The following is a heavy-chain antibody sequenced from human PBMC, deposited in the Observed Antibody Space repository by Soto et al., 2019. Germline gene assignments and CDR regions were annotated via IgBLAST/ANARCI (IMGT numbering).Heavy chain of an antibody. CDR3: ATASIVVPAAISGGYGMDV. V-gene: IGHV5-10-1*01. D-gene: IGHD2-2*01. CDR2: IDPSDSYT. CDR1: GYSFTSYW. J-gene: IGHJ6*02. Sequence: GESLKISCKGSGYSFTSYWISWVRQMPGKGLEWMGRIDPSDSYTNYSPSFQGHVTISADKSISTAYLQWSSLKASDTAMYYCATASIVVPAAISGGYGMDVCGQGTTVTVS.